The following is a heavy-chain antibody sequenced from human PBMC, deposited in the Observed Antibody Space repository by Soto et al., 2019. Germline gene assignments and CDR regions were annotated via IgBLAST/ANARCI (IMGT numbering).Heavy chain of an antibody. CDR2: IIPIFGTA. J-gene: IGHJ6*02. Sequence: SVKVSCKASGGTFSSYAISWVRQAPGQGLEWMGGIIPIFGTANYAQKFQGRVTITADKSTSTAYMELSSLRSEDTAVYYCARGVGGYYDSGSYYYYGMDVWGQGTTVTVSS. CDR1: GGTFSSYA. CDR3: ARGVGGYYDSGSYYYYGMDV. V-gene: IGHV1-69*06. D-gene: IGHD3-10*01.